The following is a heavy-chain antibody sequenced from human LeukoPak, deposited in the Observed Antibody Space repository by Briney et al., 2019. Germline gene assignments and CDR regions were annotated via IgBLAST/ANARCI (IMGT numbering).Heavy chain of an antibody. D-gene: IGHD2-15*01. J-gene: IGHJ4*02. CDR1: GFTFSSYA. CDR2: ISGSGGST. Sequence: GGSLRLSCAASGFTFSSYAMSWVRQAPGKGLEWVSAISGSGGSTYYADSVKGRFTISRDNSKNTLYLQMNSLRAEDTAVYYCAKDIGYCSGGSCYTDFDYWGQGTLSPSPQ. CDR3: AKDIGYCSGGSCYTDFDY. V-gene: IGHV3-23*01.